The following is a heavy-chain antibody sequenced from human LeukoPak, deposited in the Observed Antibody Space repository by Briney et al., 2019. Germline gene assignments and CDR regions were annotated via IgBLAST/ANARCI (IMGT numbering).Heavy chain of an antibody. CDR2: ISNNGGYT. J-gene: IGHJ5*02. CDR3: ATQNLAVAGS. D-gene: IGHD6-19*01. CDR1: GFTFSSYA. Sequence: GGSLRLSCAASGFTFSSYAMSWVRQAPGKGLERVSAISNNGGYTYYADSVQGRFTISRDNSKNTLYLQMNSLRAEDTAVYYCATQNLAVAGSWGQGTLVTVSS. V-gene: IGHV3-23*01.